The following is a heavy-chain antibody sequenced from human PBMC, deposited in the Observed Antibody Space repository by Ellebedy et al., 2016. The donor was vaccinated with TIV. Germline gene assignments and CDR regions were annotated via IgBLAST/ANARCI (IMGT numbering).Heavy chain of an antibody. CDR2: ITAGHIYI. V-gene: IGHV3-21*01. CDR3: ARETLEAMDV. CDR1: GFNFSSYS. Sequence: GGSLRLSXGASGFNFSSYSMTWVRQAPDKGLHWVSSITAGHIYISYADSVKGRFTVSRDNAKNSLYLHMDNLRAEDTAIYYCARETLEAMDVWGQGTTVTVSS. J-gene: IGHJ6*02. D-gene: IGHD1-1*01.